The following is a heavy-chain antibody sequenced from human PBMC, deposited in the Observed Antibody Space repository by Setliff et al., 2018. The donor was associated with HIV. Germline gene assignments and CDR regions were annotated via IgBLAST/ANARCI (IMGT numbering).Heavy chain of an antibody. CDR3: ARGLVSDRTSFIFDY. CDR1: GGSFSGYY. D-gene: IGHD2-2*01. CDR2: ISPSGTT. V-gene: IGHV4-34*01. Sequence: SETLSLTCAVYGGSFSGYYWSWIRQPPGKGLEWLGEISPSGTTNYNPSLESRVTMSMDKSENQFSLKLTSVTAADAAVYYCARGLVSDRTSFIFDYWGLGTLVTVSS. J-gene: IGHJ4*02.